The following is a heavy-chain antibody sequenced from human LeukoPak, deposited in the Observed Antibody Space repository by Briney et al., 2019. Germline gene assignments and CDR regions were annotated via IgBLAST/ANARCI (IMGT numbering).Heavy chain of an antibody. CDR2: IYYSGST. CDR1: GGSISSYY. D-gene: IGHD3-10*01. CDR3: ARVLGSGSYYDGPDYYYMDV. V-gene: IGHV4-59*01. Sequence: ASETLSLTCTVSGGSISSYYWSWIRQPPGKGLEWIGYIYYSGSTNYNPSLQSRVTISVDTSKNQFSLKLSPVTAADTAVYYCARVLGSGSYYDGPDYYYMDVWGKGTTVTVSS. J-gene: IGHJ6*03.